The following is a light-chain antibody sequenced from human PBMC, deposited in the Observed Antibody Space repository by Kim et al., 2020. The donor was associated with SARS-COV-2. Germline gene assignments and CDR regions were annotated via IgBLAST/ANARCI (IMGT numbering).Light chain of an antibody. CDR3: QTYDNGLNSYV. Sequence: VTFPSPRSSSNSGPTFLVHCYQHLPATAPKLLFYGNTNRPSAAPDRFSGSKSGTSASLAIIGLQAENEADYYCQTYDNGLNSYVFGAGTKVTVL. CDR1: SSNSGPTFL. V-gene: IGLV1-40*01. CDR2: GNT. J-gene: IGLJ1*01.